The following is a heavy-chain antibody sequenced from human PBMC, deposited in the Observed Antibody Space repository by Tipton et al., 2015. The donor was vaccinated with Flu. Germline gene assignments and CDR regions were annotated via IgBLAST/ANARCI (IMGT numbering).Heavy chain of an antibody. V-gene: IGHV3-23*01. CDR2: IGGGDGGT. J-gene: IGHJ4*02. D-gene: IGHD5-12*01. CDR1: GFVFSSYG. Sequence: AASGFVFSSYGMSWVRQAPGKGLEWVAAIGGGDGGTYYADSVRGRFAISRDNSKNTLYLQMDSLRVNDTAVYYRAKVGSVANDFWGQGTLVTVSS. CDR3: AKVGSVANDF.